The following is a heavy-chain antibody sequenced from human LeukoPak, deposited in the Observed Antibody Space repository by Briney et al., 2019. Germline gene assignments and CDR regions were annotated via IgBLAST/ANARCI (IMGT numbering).Heavy chain of an antibody. Sequence: GRSLRLSCAASGFTFSSYGMHWVRQAPGKGLEWVAVISYDGSNKYYADSVKGRFTISRDNSKNTLYLQMNSLRAEDTAVYYCAKGLYDFWSGSRQNHQNDYYYYYGMDVWGQGTTVTVSS. CDR3: AKGLYDFWSGSRQNHQNDYYYYYGMDV. J-gene: IGHJ6*02. CDR1: GFTFSSYG. V-gene: IGHV3-30*18. CDR2: ISYDGSNK. D-gene: IGHD3-3*01.